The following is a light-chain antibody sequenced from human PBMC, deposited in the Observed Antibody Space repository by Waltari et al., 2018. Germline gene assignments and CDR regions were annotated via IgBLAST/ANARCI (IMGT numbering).Light chain of an antibody. J-gene: IGLJ2*01. CDR2: GNS. Sequence: QSVLTQPPSVSGAPGQRVPISCTGSSSNLGAHYDVHWYQQLPGTAPKTLIYGNSHRPSGIPDRFSGSKSGPSASLAITGLQAEDEADYYCQSYDISLGIVVFGGGTKLTVL. CDR3: QSYDISLGIVV. CDR1: SSNLGAHYD. V-gene: IGLV1-40*01.